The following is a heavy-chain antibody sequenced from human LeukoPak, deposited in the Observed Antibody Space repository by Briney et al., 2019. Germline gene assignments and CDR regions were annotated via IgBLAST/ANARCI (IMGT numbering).Heavy chain of an antibody. Sequence: PGRSLRLSCAASGFTFSSYGMHWVRQAPGKGLERVAVISYDGSNKYYADSVKSRFTISRDNSKNTLYLQMNSLKSEDTAVYDCAKESRASSSWYVATGNYFDYWGQGTLVTVSS. CDR3: AKESRASSSWYVATGNYFDY. CDR1: GFTFSSYG. V-gene: IGHV3-30*18. CDR2: ISYDGSNK. J-gene: IGHJ4*02. D-gene: IGHD6-13*01.